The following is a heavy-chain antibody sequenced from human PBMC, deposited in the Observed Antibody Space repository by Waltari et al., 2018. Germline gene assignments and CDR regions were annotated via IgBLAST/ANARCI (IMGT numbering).Heavy chain of an antibody. D-gene: IGHD3-10*01. Sequence: QVQLQQWGAGLLKPSETLSLTCAVYGGSFIGYYWSWIRQPPGKGLEWSGEINHSGSTNYNPSLKSRVTISVDTSKNQFSLKLSSVTAADTAVYYCASNMVRGVIIAGWFDPWGQGTLVTVSS. CDR3: ASNMVRGVIIAGWFDP. CDR2: INHSGST. CDR1: GGSFIGYY. V-gene: IGHV4-34*01. J-gene: IGHJ5*02.